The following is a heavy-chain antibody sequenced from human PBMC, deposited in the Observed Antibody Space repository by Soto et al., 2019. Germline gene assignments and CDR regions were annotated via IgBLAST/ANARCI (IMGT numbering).Heavy chain of an antibody. D-gene: IGHD6-6*01. CDR3: AREPTGSNDY. CDR2: IYYSGGT. CDR1: GGSISSGGYY. V-gene: IGHV4-31*03. Sequence: SETLSLTCTVSGGSISSGGYYWSWIRQHPGKGLEWIGYIYYSGGTYYNPSLKSRVTISVDTSKNQFSLKLSSVTAADTAVYYCAREPTGSNDYWGQGTLVTVSS. J-gene: IGHJ4*02.